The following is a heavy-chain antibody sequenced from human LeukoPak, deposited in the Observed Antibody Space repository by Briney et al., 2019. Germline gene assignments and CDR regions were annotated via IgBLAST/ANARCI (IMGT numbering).Heavy chain of an antibody. D-gene: IGHD6-19*01. J-gene: IGHJ3*02. V-gene: IGHV3-74*01. Sequence: GGFLRLSCAASGFTFSSYWMHWVRQAPGKGLVWVSRINSDGSSTSYADSVKGRFTISRDNAKNTLYLQMNSLRAEDTAVYYCARDLYKQWLTRTTPSDAFDIWGQGTMVTVSS. CDR3: ARDLYKQWLTRTTPSDAFDI. CDR2: INSDGSST. CDR1: GFTFSSYW.